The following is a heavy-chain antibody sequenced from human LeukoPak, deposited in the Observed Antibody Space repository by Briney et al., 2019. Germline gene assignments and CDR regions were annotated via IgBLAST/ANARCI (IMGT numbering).Heavy chain of an antibody. V-gene: IGHV4-38-2*02. J-gene: IGHJ4*02. CDR2: IYHNGST. CDR1: GYSINSGYY. CDR3: ARVLKGRAPFDY. Sequence: SETLSLTCTVSGYSINSGYYWGWIRQPPGKGLEWIGSIYHNGSTYYNPSLKSRVTISVDTSKNQFSLKLSSVTAADTAVYYCARVLKGRAPFDYWGQGTLVTVSS.